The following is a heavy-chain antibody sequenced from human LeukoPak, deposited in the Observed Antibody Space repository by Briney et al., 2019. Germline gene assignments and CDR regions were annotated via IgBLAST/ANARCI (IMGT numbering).Heavy chain of an antibody. Sequence: PGGSLRLSCAAPGFTFSSSSMNWVRQAPGKGLEWVSTISGGGGSTYYADSVKGRFTISRGNSKNTLYLQVNSLRAEDTAVYYCAKGGKWDVTPFDYWGQGTLVTVSS. CDR2: ISGGGGST. J-gene: IGHJ4*02. CDR3: AKGGKWDVTPFDY. CDR1: GFTFSSSS. D-gene: IGHD1-26*01. V-gene: IGHV3-23*01.